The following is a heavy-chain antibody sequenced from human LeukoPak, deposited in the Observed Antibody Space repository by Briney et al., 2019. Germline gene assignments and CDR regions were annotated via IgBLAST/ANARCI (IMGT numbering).Heavy chain of an antibody. J-gene: IGHJ4*02. V-gene: IGHV3-23*05. CDR1: ELIFSDYA. CDR3: AKFEGATIPGWFNDY. D-gene: IGHD6-19*01. Sequence: GESLRLSCAASELIFSDYAMGWVRQAPGKGLEWVSTIDKTTYPTFYADSVKGRFTISRDNSKNTLYLQMNSLRTEDTAVYFCAKFEGATIPGWFNDYWGQGILVTVSS. CDR2: IDKTTYPT.